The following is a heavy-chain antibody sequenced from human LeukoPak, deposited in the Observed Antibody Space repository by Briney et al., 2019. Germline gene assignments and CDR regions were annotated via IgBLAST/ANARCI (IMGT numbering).Heavy chain of an antibody. CDR1: GFTFSSYS. D-gene: IGHD2-2*01. CDR3: ARDKVAAAPGDY. Sequence: GGSLRLSCAASGFTFSSYSMNWVRQAPGKGLEWVSSISSSSSYIYYADSMRGRFTISRDNAKNSLYLQMNSLRAEDTAVYYCARDKVAAAPGDYWGQGTLATVSS. CDR2: ISSSSSYI. V-gene: IGHV3-21*01. J-gene: IGHJ4*02.